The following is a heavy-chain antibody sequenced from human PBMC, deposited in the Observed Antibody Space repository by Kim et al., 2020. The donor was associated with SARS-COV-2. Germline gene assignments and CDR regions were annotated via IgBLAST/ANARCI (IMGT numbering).Heavy chain of an antibody. J-gene: IGHJ4*02. CDR3: ARDGDYGDYPY. D-gene: IGHD4-17*01. V-gene: IGHV4-4*07. CDR1: GGSISSYY. CDR2: IYTSGST. Sequence: SETLSLTCTVSGGSISSYYWSWIRQPAGKGLEWIGRIYTSGSTNYNPALKSRVTMSVDTSKNQYSLKLSSVTAADTAVYYCARDGDYGDYPYWGQGTLVTVSS.